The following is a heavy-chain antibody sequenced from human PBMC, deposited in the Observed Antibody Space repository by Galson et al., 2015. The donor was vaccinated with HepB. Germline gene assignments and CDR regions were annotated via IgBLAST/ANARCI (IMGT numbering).Heavy chain of an antibody. D-gene: IGHD3-10*01. V-gene: IGHV1-69*13. J-gene: IGHJ4*02. CDR1: GVTFSSYD. Sequence: SVKVSCKASGVTFSSYDISWVRQAPGQGLEWMGGIIPMFGTANYAQKFQGRVTITADESTSTAYMELSSLRSEDTALYYCARPHYGSGSRPFDYWGQGTLVTVSS. CDR3: ARPHYGSGSRPFDY. CDR2: IIPMFGTA.